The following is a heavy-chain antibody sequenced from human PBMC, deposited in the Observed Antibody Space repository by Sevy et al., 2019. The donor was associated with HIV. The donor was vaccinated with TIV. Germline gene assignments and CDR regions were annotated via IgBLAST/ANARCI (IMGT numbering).Heavy chain of an antibody. D-gene: IGHD3-22*01. CDR1: GFTFSSYW. J-gene: IGHJ6*02. CDR3: AREEHDSSGYYFNFEYYYGMDV. Sequence: GGSLRLSCAASGFTFSSYWMHWVRQAPGKGLVWVSRINSDGSNTSYADSVKGRFTISRDNAKNTRYRQMNGLRAEDTAVYYCAREEHDSSGYYFNFEYYYGMDVWGQGTTVTVSS. CDR2: INSDGSNT. V-gene: IGHV3-74*01.